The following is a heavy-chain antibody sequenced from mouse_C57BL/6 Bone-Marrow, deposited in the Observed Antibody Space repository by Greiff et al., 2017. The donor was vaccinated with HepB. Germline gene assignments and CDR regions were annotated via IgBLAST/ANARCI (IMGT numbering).Heavy chain of an antibody. CDR1: GYTFTSYW. Sequence: QVQLQQPGAELVKPGASVKLSCKASGYTFTSYWMQWVKQRPGQGLEWIGEIDPSDSYTNYNQKFKGKATLTVDTSSSTAYMQLSSLTSEDSAVYYCARYGYYGSRRGYYAMDYWGQGTSVTVSS. V-gene: IGHV1-50*01. D-gene: IGHD1-1*01. CDR3: ARYGYYGSRRGYYAMDY. J-gene: IGHJ4*01. CDR2: IDPSDSYT.